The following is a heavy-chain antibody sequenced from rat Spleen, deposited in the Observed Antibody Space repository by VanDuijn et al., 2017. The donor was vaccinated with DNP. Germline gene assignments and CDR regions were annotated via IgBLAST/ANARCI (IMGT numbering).Heavy chain of an antibody. D-gene: IGHD1-11*01. CDR1: GFTFSDYD. Sequence: EVQLVESGGGLVQPGRSLKLSCAASGFTFSDYDMAWVRQAPKKGLEWVSTISSDGSRTYYRDSVRGRFTISRDNAKSILYLQMDSLRSEDTATFYCTTDFERGYWGQGVMVTVSS. CDR3: TTDFERGY. J-gene: IGHJ2*01. V-gene: IGHV5-7*01. CDR2: ISSDGSRT.